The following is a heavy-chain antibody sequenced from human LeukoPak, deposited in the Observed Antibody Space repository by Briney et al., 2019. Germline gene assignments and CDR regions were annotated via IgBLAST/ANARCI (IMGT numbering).Heavy chain of an antibody. J-gene: IGHJ4*02. D-gene: IGHD1-14*01. CDR1: GFTFSSYE. V-gene: IGHV3-33*08. CDR2: IWYDGSNK. Sequence: GGSLRLSCAASGFTFSSYEMNWVRQAPGKGLEWVAVIWYDGSNKYYADSVKGRFTISRDNSKNTLYLQMNSLRAEDTAVYYCARGGTSRGEFDYWGQGTLVTVSS. CDR3: ARGGTSRGEFDY.